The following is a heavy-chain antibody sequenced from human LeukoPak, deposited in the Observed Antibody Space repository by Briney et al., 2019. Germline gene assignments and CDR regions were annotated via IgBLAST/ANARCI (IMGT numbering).Heavy chain of an antibody. CDR3: ASQAAGILYYFDY. J-gene: IGHJ4*02. V-gene: IGHV3-66*02. D-gene: IGHD6-13*01. CDR2: IYSGGST. CDR1: GFTVSSNY. Sequence: GGSLRLSCAASGFTVSSNYMSWVRQAPGKGLEWVSVIYSGGSTYYADSVKGRFTISRDNSKNTPYLQMNSLRAEDTAVYYCASQAAGILYYFDYWGQGTLVTVSS.